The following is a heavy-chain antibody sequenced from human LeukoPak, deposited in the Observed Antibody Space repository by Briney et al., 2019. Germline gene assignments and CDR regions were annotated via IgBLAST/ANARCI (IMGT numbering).Heavy chain of an antibody. CDR2: ISYDGSNK. V-gene: IGHV3-30-3*01. D-gene: IGHD3-10*01. CDR3: ARTTTPHYYGSGSYALGY. Sequence: GGSLRLSCAASGFTFSTYAMHWVRQGPGKGLEWGAVISYDGSNKYYADSVKGRFTISRDNSKNTLYLQMSSLSAEDTAVYYCARTTTPHYYGSGSYALGYWGQGTLVTVPS. J-gene: IGHJ4*02. CDR1: GFTFSTYA.